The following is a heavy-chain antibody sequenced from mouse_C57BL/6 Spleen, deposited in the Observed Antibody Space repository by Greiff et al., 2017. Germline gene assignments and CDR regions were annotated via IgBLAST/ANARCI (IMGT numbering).Heavy chain of an antibody. D-gene: IGHD1-1*01. Sequence: DVQLQESGAELVRPGASVKLSCTASGFNIKDDYMHWVKQRPEQGLEWIGWIDPENGDTEYASKFQGKATITADTSSNTAYLQLSSLTSEDTAVYYCTTGGYGSSYRDYWGQGTTRTVSS. J-gene: IGHJ2*01. CDR2: IDPENGDT. CDR3: TTGGYGSSYRDY. V-gene: IGHV14-4*01. CDR1: GFNIKDDY.